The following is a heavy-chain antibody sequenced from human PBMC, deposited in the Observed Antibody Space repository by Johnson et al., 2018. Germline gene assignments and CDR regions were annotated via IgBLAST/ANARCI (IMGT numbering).Heavy chain of an antibody. CDR2: ISHNEIDK. J-gene: IGHJ3*02. CDR3: AREAYSSGRAGIFHI. CDR1: GVTLSTSI. V-gene: IGHV3-30-3*01. Sequence: VQLVETGGGVVQPGTSLRLSCGVSGVTLSTSIMHWVRQAPGKGLEWVALISHNEIDKQYGDSAKDRFTISRDISKNTVYLQMNSLRVEDTDVYYCAREAYSSGRAGIFHIWGQGTMVTVSS. D-gene: IGHD6-19*01.